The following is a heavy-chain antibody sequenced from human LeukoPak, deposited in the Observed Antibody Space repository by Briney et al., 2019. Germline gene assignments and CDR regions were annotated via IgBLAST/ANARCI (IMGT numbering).Heavy chain of an antibody. V-gene: IGHV4-4*07. CDR3: ARGAYGSGSTNWFDR. J-gene: IGHJ5*02. Sequence: PSETLSLTCTVSGGSISSYYWSWVRQPAGKGLEWVGRIYSSGSTDYNSYLKSRVTMSVDTSKNQFSLKLSSVTAADTVVYYCARGAYGSGSTNWFDRWGQGTLVTVSS. CDR1: GGSISSYY. D-gene: IGHD3-10*01. CDR2: IYSSGST.